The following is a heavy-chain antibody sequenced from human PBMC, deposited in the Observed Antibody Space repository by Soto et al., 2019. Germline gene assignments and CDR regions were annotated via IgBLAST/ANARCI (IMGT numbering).Heavy chain of an antibody. CDR2: IYYSGST. CDR3: ARGVLWCGELLRWFDP. D-gene: IGHD3-10*01. Sequence: SETLSLTCTVSGGSISSYYWSWIRQPPGKGLEWIGYIYYSGSTNYNPSLKSRVTISVDTSKNQFSLKLSSVTAADTAVYYCARGVLWCGELLRWFDPWGQGTLVTVSS. J-gene: IGHJ5*02. CDR1: GGSISSYY. V-gene: IGHV4-59*01.